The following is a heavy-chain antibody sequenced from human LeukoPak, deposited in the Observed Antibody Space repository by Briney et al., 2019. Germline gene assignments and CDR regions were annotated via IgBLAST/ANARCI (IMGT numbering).Heavy chain of an antibody. CDR3: AREGTTCPLDY. V-gene: IGHV4-4*07. D-gene: IGHD1-1*01. Sequence: SETLSLTCTVSGGSLTTFFWSWIRQPAGKGLEWIGRIYTSGTTNYNPSLKSRVTMSVDTSKNQFSLNLTSVTAADTAVYYCAREGTTCPLDYWGQGTLVTVSS. CDR1: GGSLTTFF. J-gene: IGHJ4*02. CDR2: IYTSGTT.